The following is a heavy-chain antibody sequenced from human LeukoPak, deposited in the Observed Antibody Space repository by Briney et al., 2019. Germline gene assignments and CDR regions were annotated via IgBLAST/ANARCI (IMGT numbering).Heavy chain of an antibody. J-gene: IGHJ4*02. CDR3: ARQTGSGLFILP. CDR2: IYHSGST. V-gene: IGHV4-38-2*02. D-gene: IGHD3/OR15-3a*01. CDR1: GYSISSGYY. Sequence: PSETLSLTCTVSGYSISSGYYWGWIRQPPGKGLEWIGTIYHSGSTYYNPSLKSRVTISVDTSKNQFSLKLTSVTAADTAVYYCARQTGSGLFILPGGQGTLVTVSS.